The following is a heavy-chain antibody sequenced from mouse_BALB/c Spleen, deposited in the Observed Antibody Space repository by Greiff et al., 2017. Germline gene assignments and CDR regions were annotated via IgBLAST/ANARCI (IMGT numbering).Heavy chain of an antibody. D-gene: IGHD4-1*01. CDR1: GFTFSDYY. J-gene: IGHJ4*01. CDR3: ARDRTGKDAMDY. Sequence: DVMLVESGGGLVKPGGSLKLSCAASGFTFSDYYMYWVRQTPEKRLEWVATISDGGSYTYYPDSVKGRFTISRDNAKNNLYLQMSSLKSEDTAMYYCARDRTGKDAMDYWGQGTSVTVSS. CDR2: ISDGGSYT. V-gene: IGHV5-4*02.